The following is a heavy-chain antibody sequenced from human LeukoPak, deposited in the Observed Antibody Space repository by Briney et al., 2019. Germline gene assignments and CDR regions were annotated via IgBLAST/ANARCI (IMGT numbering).Heavy chain of an antibody. V-gene: IGHV1-18*01. CDR2: ISAYNGNT. CDR1: GYTFTSYG. Sequence: ASVKVSCKASGYTFTSYGISWVRQAPGQGLEWMGWISAYNGNTNYAQKLQGRVTMTTDTSTSTAYMELRSLRSDDTAVYYCARDNSATSDCSSASCYHFDYWGQGTLVTVSS. J-gene: IGHJ4*02. D-gene: IGHD2-2*01. CDR3: ARDNSATSDCSSASCYHFDY.